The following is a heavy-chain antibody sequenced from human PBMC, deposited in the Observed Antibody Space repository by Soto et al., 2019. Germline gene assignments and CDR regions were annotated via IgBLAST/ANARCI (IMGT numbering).Heavy chain of an antibody. Sequence: SETLSLTCTVSGGSISSSSYYWGWIRQPPGKGLEWIGSIYYSGSTYYNPSLKSRVTISVDTSKNQFSLKLSSVTAADTAVYYCAREVGGWYNYWGQGTLVTVSS. J-gene: IGHJ4*02. CDR1: GGSISSSSYY. CDR3: AREVGGWYNY. V-gene: IGHV4-39*07. D-gene: IGHD6-19*01. CDR2: IYYSGST.